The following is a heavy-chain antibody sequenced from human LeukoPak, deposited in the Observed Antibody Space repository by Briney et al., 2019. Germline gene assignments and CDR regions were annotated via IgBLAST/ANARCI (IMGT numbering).Heavy chain of an antibody. CDR1: GYSFTNYW. CDR3: ARRLLWFGEPDAFDI. V-gene: IGHV5-51*01. D-gene: IGHD3-10*01. Sequence: PGESLKISCKDSGYSFTNYWIAWVRQMPGKGLEWMGIINPDDSDTRYSPSFQGQVTISADKSISTAYLQRSSLKASDTAIYYCARRLLWFGEPDAFDIWGQGTMVTVSS. J-gene: IGHJ3*02. CDR2: INPDDSDT.